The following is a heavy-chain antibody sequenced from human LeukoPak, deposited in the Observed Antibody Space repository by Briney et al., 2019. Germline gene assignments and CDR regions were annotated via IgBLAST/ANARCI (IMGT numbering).Heavy chain of an antibody. CDR1: GGSISTYY. D-gene: IGHD3-16*01. CDR2: IYNSGST. Sequence: PSETLSLTCTVSGGSISTYYCSWIRQPPGKGLEWIGYIYNSGSTTYNPSLKSRVTISVDTSKNQFSLKLSSVTAADTAVYYCARHDYIWGSPPNWGQGTLVTVSS. V-gene: IGHV4-59*08. J-gene: IGHJ4*02. CDR3: ARHDYIWGSPPN.